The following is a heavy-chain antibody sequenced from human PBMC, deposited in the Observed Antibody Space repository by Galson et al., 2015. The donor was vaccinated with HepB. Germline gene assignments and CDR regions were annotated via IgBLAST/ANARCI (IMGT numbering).Heavy chain of an antibody. CDR2: IYHGDSDT. J-gene: IGHJ3*02. Sequence: QSGAEVKKPGESLKISCKGSGYSFTSYWIGWVRQMPGKGLEWMGIIYHGDSDTRYSPSFQGQVTISADNSISTAYLQWSSLKASDTAMYYCARPMSSSWYNVNDAFDIWGQGTMVTVSS. V-gene: IGHV5-51*01. CDR3: ARPMSSSWYNVNDAFDI. CDR1: GYSFTSYW. D-gene: IGHD6-13*01.